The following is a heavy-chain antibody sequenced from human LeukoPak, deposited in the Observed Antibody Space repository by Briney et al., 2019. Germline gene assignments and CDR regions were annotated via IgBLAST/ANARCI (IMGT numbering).Heavy chain of an antibody. Sequence: PSETLSLTCTVSGGSISTNFWSWVRQPAGKGLEWIGRIYSSGSTNDNSSLRSRVTMSVDTSKNQFSLKLSSVTAADTAVYYCVREHIGAAYFDYWGQGTPVTVSS. V-gene: IGHV4-4*07. CDR1: GGSISTNF. D-gene: IGHD6-13*01. CDR2: IYSSGST. J-gene: IGHJ4*02. CDR3: VREHIGAAYFDY.